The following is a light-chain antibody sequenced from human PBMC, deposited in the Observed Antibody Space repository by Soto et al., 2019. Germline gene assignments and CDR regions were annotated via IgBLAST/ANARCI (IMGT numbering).Light chain of an antibody. CDR2: DVT. CDR3: SSYTSTSTPVV. Sequence: QSVLTQPASVSGSPGQSIAISCTGTSSDVGGYNFVSWYQQHPGKAPKLMIYDVTNRPSGVSNRFSGSKSGNTASLIISGLQAEDEADYYCSSYTSTSTPVVLGGGTKLTVL. V-gene: IGLV2-14*03. J-gene: IGLJ3*02. CDR1: SSDVGGYNF.